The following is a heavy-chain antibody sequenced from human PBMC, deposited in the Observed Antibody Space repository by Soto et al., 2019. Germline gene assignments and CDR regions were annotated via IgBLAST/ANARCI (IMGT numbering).Heavy chain of an antibody. J-gene: IGHJ4*02. V-gene: IGHV1-3*01. D-gene: IGHD1-20*01. CDR2: INAGNGNT. CDR3: ARGITLPTPLDY. Sequence: ASVKVSCKASGYTFSSYTMHWVRQAPGQRRERMGWINAGNGNTKYSQKFQGRVTITRDKSASTAYMELSSLRAEDTAVYSCARGITLPTPLDYWGQGTLVTVSS. CDR1: GYTFSSYT.